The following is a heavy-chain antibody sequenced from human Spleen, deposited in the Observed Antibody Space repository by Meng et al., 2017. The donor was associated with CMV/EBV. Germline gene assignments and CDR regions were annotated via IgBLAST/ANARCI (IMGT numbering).Heavy chain of an antibody. Sequence: GESLKISCAASGFTFSSYAMSWVRQAPGKGLEWVSSVSDSGAKTYYADSVKGRFTVSRDNSKNTVFLQMNSLRAEDTAVYYCAKGDIGTSYEFWGQGTLVTVSS. J-gene: IGHJ4*02. D-gene: IGHD1-7*01. CDR2: VSDSGAKT. V-gene: IGHV3-23*01. CDR1: GFTFSSYA. CDR3: AKGDIGTSYEF.